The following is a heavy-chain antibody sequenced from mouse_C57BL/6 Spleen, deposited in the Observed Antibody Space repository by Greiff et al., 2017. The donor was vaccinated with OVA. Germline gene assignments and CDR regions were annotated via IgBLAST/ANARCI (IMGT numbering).Heavy chain of an antibody. D-gene: IGHD2-3*01. Sequence: QVQLQQSGAELVKPGASVKLSCKASGYTFTSYWMHWVKQRPGRGLEWIGRIEPYSGGTKYNEKFKSKATLTVDKPSSTAYMQLSSLTSEDAAVYYCARGMAGWYFDVWGTGTTVTVSS. V-gene: IGHV1-72*01. CDR2: IEPYSGGT. CDR1: GYTFTSYW. CDR3: ARGMAGWYFDV. J-gene: IGHJ1*03.